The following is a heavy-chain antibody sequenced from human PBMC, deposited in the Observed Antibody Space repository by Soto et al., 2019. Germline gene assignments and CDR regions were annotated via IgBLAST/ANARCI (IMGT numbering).Heavy chain of an antibody. V-gene: IGHV4-59*01. CDR2: IYYSGST. D-gene: IGHD1-1*01. Sequence: SETLSLTCTVSGGSINNYYWSWSRQPPGKGLEWIGHIYYSGSTNYNPSLKSRVTMSVDTSKNQFSLRLSSVTAADTAVYYCARGRGGYYYFDYWGQGALVTVSS. CDR3: ARGRGGYYYFDY. J-gene: IGHJ4*02. CDR1: GGSINNYY.